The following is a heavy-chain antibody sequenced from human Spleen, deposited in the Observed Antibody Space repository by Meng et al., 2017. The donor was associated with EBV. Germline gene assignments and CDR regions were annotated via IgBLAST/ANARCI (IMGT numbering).Heavy chain of an antibody. J-gene: IGHJ5*02. CDR1: GESSRSGNW. CDR2: ISHYERT. CDR3: ARGVGRLRPNRFHP. Sequence: VRPLGAGPGLVKPSGALALTCAVTGESSRSGNWWTWVRQPPGKGLEWIAEISHYERTTYNPSLKSRVTISVDKSKNQFFLNLDSVTAADTAVYFCARGVGRLRPNRFHPWGQGTLVTVSS. D-gene: IGHD5/OR15-5a*01. V-gene: IGHV4-4*02.